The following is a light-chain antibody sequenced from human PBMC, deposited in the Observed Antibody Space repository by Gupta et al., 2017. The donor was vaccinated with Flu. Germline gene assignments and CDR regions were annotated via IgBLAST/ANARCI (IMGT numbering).Light chain of an antibody. V-gene: IGLV2-8*01. J-gene: IGLJ2*01. CDR1: SSDVGGYNY. CDR2: EVN. CDR3: SADAGSSNLI. Sequence: SALTQPPSASGSPGPSVTISCTGTSSDVGGYNYVSWYQQHPGKVPKLIIYEVNKRPSGVPDRFSGSKSGETASLTVSGRQAEEEADYYCSADAGSSNLIFGGGTKLTVL.